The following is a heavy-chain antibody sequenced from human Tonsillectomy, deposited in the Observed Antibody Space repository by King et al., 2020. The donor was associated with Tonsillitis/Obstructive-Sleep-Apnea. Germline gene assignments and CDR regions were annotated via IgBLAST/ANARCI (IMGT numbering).Heavy chain of an antibody. Sequence: VQLQESGPGLVKPSGTLSLTCAVSGGSISSSNWWSWVRQPPGKELEWIGEIYHSGSTNYNPSLTSRVTISVDKSKNQFSLKLSSVTAADTAVYYCAREGDYYDSSGYYCAWFDPWGQGTLVTISS. CDR3: AREGDYYDSSGYYCAWFDP. CDR2: IYHSGST. J-gene: IGHJ5*02. CDR1: GGSISSSNW. V-gene: IGHV4-4*02. D-gene: IGHD3-22*01.